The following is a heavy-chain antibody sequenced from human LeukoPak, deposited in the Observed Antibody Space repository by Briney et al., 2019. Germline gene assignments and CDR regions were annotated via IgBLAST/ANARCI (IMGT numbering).Heavy chain of an antibody. J-gene: IGHJ4*02. CDR3: AIPHYYGSGSYYALDY. Sequence: SETLSLTCAVYGGSFSGYYWSWIRQPPGKGLEWIGEINHSGSTNYNPSLKSRVTISVDTSKNQFSLKLSSVTAADTAVYYCAIPHYYGSGSYYALDYWGQGTLVTVSS. CDR1: GGSFSGYY. V-gene: IGHV4-34*01. D-gene: IGHD3-10*01. CDR2: INHSGST.